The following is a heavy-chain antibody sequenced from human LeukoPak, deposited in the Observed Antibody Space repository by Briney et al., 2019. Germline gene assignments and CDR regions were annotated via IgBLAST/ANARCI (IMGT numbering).Heavy chain of an antibody. Sequence: ESLRLSCAASGFTFSNHWMHWVRQAPGKGLVWISRINNDGTGAIYADSVKGRFTVSRDNAKNTVSLEMNSLRAEDTAVYYCARGGTAVFDLWGQGSLVTVSS. CDR1: GFTFSNHW. CDR3: ARGGTAVFDL. D-gene: IGHD6-25*01. J-gene: IGHJ4*02. V-gene: IGHV3-74*01. CDR2: INNDGTGA.